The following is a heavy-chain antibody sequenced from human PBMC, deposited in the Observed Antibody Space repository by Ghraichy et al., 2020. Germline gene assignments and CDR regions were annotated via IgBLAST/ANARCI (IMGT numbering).Heavy chain of an antibody. V-gene: IGHV1-2*06. CDR1: GYTFTGYY. CDR2: INPNSGGT. CDR3: ATFLVVPVANWFDP. J-gene: IGHJ5*02. Sequence: ASVKVSCKASGYTFTGYYMHWVRQAPGQGLEWMGRINPNSGGTNYAQKFQGRVTMTRDTSISTAYMELSRLRSDDTAVYYCATFLVVPVANWFDPWGQGTLVTVSS. D-gene: IGHD2-2*01.